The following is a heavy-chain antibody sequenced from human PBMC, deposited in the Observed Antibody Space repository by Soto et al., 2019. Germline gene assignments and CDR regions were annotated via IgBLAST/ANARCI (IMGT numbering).Heavy chain of an antibody. CDR3: ASHNLFLGFGELSGNWSDP. CDR2: IYYSGST. CDR1: GGSISSSSYY. V-gene: IGHV4-39*01. D-gene: IGHD3-10*01. Sequence: PSETLSLTCTVSGGSISSSSYYWGWIRQPPGKGLEWIGSIYYSGSTYYNPSLKSRVTISVDTSKNQFSLKLSSVTAADTAVYYCASHNLFLGFGELSGNWSDPGGKETLVTVPS. J-gene: IGHJ5*02.